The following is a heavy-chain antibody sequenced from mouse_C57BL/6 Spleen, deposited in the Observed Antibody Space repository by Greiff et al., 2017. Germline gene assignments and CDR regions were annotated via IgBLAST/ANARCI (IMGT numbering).Heavy chain of an antibody. D-gene: IGHD1-1*01. CDR3: ARGLRSFDY. CDR1: GYSITSGYY. J-gene: IGHJ2*01. CDR2: ISYDGSN. V-gene: IGHV3-6*01. Sequence: EVKLVESGPGLVKPSQSLSLTCSVTGYSITSGYYWNWIRQFPGNKLEWMGYISYDGSNNYNPSLKNRISITRDTSKNQFFLKLNSVTTEDTATYYCARGLRSFDYWGQGTTLTVSS.